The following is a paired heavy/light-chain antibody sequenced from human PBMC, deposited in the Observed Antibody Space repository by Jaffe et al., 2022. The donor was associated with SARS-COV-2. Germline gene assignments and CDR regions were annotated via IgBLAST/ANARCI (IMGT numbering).Light chain of an antibody. CDR2: GAS. CDR3: QQYNNWPPFA. J-gene: IGKJ3*01. CDR1: QSVSSN. Sequence: EIVMTQSPATLSVSPGERATLSCRASQSVSSNLAWYQQIPGQAPRLLIYGASTRATGIPARFSGSGSGTEFTLTISSLQSEDFAVYYCQQYNNWPPFAFGPGTKVDIK. V-gene: IGKV3-15*01.
Heavy chain of an antibody. D-gene: IGHD2-2*01. V-gene: IGHV3-23*01. CDR3: AKNPSPGYSSTWYVDY. CDR1: GFTFSSYG. Sequence: EVQLLESGGGLVQPGGSLRLSCAASGFTFSSYGMSWVRQAPGKGLEWVSSVSGSGVSTYNADSVKGRFTIARDNSKKVVSLQMNSLRAEDTAVYYCAKNPSPGYSSTWYVDYWGHGALVTVSS. J-gene: IGHJ4*01. CDR2: VSGSGVST.